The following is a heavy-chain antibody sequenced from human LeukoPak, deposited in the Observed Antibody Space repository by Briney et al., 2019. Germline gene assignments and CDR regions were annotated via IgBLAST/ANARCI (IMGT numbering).Heavy chain of an antibody. D-gene: IGHD2-2*01. CDR1: GSTFSTYG. V-gene: IGHV3-30*02. CDR2: LRYDGSNK. Sequence: GGSLRLSCAASGSTFSTYGMHWVRQAPGKGLEWVAFLRYDGSNKYYADSVKGRFTISRDNSKNTLYLQMNSLRAEDTAVYYSAKDVVNCGSTSCYFYYYMDVWGKGTTVTVSS. J-gene: IGHJ6*03. CDR3: AKDVVNCGSTSCYFYYYMDV.